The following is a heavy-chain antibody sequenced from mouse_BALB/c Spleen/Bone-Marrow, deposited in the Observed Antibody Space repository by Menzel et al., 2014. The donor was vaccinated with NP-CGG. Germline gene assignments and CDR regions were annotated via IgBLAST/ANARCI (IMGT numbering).Heavy chain of an antibody. J-gene: IGHJ3*01. CDR3: AISGYYRYAWFAY. CDR2: IYPGNGDT. V-gene: IGHV1-12*01. Sequence: QVQLQQPGAELVKPGASVKMSCKTSGYIFTSYNMHWVKQTPGQGLEWIGAIYPGNGDTSYNQKFKDKATLTADKSSSTAYIQLSSLTSEDSAVYYCAISGYYRYAWFAYWGQGTLVTVSA. CDR1: GYIFTSYN. D-gene: IGHD2-14*01.